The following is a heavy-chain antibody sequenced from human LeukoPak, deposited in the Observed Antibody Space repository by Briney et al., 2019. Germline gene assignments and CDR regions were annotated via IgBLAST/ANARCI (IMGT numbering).Heavy chain of an antibody. CDR3: ARSADDYYDSSALSH. V-gene: IGHV1-46*01. Sequence: ASVKVSCKASGYTFTSYYMHWVRRAPGQGLEWMGIINPSGGSTSYAQKFQGRVTMTTDTSTSTAYMELRSLRSDDTAVYYCARSADDYYDSSALSHWGQGTLVTVSS. CDR1: GYTFTSYY. CDR2: INPSGGST. J-gene: IGHJ4*02. D-gene: IGHD3-22*01.